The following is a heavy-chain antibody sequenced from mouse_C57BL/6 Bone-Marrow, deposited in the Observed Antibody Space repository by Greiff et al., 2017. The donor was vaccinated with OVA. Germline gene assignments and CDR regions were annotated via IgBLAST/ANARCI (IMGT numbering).Heavy chain of an antibody. CDR1: GYTFTDYE. Sequence: QVQLQQSGAELVRPGASVTLSCKASGYTFTDYEMHWVKQTPVHGLEWIGAIDPETGGTAYNQKFKGKAILTADKSSSTAYMELRSLTSADSAVYYCTREGNYRAWFAYWGQGTLLTVSA. J-gene: IGHJ3*01. CDR3: TREGNYRAWFAY. D-gene: IGHD2-1*01. CDR2: IDPETGGT. V-gene: IGHV1-15*01.